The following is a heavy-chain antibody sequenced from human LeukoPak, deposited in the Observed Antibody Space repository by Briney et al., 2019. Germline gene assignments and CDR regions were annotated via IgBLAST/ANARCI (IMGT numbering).Heavy chain of an antibody. CDR2: INPNSGGT. J-gene: IGHJ4*02. D-gene: IGHD3-9*01. V-gene: IGHV1-2*02. CDR1: GYTFTGYY. CDR3: ARDTRRYFDWLLLGGDY. Sequence: ASVKVSCKASGYTFTGYYMHWVRQAPGQGLEWMGWINPNSGGTNYAQKFQGRVTMTRDTSISTAYMELSRLRSDDTAVYYCARDTRRYFDWLLLGGDYWGQGTLVTVSS.